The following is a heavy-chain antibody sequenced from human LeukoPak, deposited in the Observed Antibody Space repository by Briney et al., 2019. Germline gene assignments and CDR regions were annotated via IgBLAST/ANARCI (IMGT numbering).Heavy chain of an antibody. CDR3: ARLGAGPTYYDFWSGYSSFYFDY. D-gene: IGHD3-3*01. CDR1: GGSISSGDYY. Sequence: SQTLSLTCTVSGGSISSGDYYWSWIRQPPGKGLEWIGYIYYSGSTYYNPSLKSRITIFIDTSKNHFSLKLSSVSATDTAVYYCARLGAGPTYYDFWSGYSSFYFDYWGQGTLVTVSS. V-gene: IGHV4-30-4*01. J-gene: IGHJ4*02. CDR2: IYYSGST.